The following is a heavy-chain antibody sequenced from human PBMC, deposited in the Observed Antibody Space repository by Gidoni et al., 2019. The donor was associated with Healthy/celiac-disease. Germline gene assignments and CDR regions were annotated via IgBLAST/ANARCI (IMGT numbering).Heavy chain of an antibody. J-gene: IGHJ5*02. CDR1: GGSISSGGYF. CDR3: AIWKTGRYCSSTSCHPQFDP. CDR2: IYYSGRT. Sequence: QVQLQEAGPGLEKTSRTLSLTCTVSGGSISSGGYFWSWLRQHPGKGLEWIGYIYYSGRTYYNPSLKSRFTISVDTSKNQSSLKPSSVTAADTAVYYCAIWKTGRYCSSTSCHPQFDPWGQGTLVTVSS. V-gene: IGHV4-31*03. D-gene: IGHD2-2*01.